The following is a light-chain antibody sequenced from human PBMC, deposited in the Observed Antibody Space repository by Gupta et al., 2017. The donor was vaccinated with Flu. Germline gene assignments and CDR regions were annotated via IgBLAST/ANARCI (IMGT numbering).Light chain of an antibody. CDR1: SLRNSY. J-gene: IGLJ3*02. CDR2: VKN. V-gene: IGLV3-19*01. Sequence: QTIRITCQGDSLRNSYASGYKKQPGQDHVLGIEVKNIRTSGIQDRFAGSSSGNNDSLTLTGAQAEDEADDDCNCRDSTDNQHAVFGGGTKLNVL. CDR3: NCRDSTDNQHAV.